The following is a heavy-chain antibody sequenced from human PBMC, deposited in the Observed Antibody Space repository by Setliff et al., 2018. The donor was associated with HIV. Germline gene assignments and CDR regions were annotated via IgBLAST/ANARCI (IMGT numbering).Heavy chain of an antibody. CDR1: GYTFLNYG. Sequence: ASVKVSCKASGYTFLNYGINWVRQAPGQGLEWMGWISVYNGNTNYARKLQGRVTMTTDTSTRTVYMELRSLRSDDTAVYYCASVPSGAAGLVRAGFYFWGQGTLVTVSS. J-gene: IGHJ4*01. V-gene: IGHV1-18*01. CDR2: ISVYNGNT. CDR3: ASVPSGAAGLVRAGFYF. D-gene: IGHD6-25*01.